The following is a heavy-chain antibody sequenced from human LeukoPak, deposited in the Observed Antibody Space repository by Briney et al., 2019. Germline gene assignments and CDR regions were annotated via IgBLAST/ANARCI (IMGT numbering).Heavy chain of an antibody. J-gene: IGHJ4*02. V-gene: IGHV4-34*01. CDR1: GGSFCGYY. D-gene: IGHD5-18*01. CDR2: INHSGST. CDR3: ARAGSSYSPLWY. Sequence: SETLSLTCAVYGGSFCGYYWSWIRQPPGKGVEWIGEINHSGSTNYNPSLKSRVTISVDTSKNQFSLKLSSVTAADTAVYYCARAGSSYSPLWYWGQGTLVTVSS.